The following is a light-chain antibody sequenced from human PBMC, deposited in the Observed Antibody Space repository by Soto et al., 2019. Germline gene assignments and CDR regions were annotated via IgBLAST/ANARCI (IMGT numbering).Light chain of an antibody. CDR1: QGISSY. CDR3: QQLNTYPLT. J-gene: IGKJ4*01. CDR2: AAS. Sequence: DIQLTQSPSFMSASVGDRVTITCRASQGISSYLAWYQQKPGKAPKVLIYAASTLQSGVPSRFSGSGSGTEFTLTISSLQTADFATYYCQQLNTYPLTFGGGTKVDIK. V-gene: IGKV1-9*01.